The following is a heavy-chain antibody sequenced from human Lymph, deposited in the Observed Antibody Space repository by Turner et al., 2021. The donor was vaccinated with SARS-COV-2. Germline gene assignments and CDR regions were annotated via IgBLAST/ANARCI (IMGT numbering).Heavy chain of an antibody. Sequence: EVQLVESGGGLVQPGRSLRLSCAASGFTFDEYVMHWVRQAPGKGLEWVSGISWNSGSIGYADSVKGRFTISRDNAKNSLYLQMNSLRAEDTALYYRAKGRRFGMDVWGQGTTVTVSS. V-gene: IGHV3-9*01. CDR1: GFTFDEYV. CDR3: AKGRRFGMDV. CDR2: ISWNSGSI. J-gene: IGHJ6*02.